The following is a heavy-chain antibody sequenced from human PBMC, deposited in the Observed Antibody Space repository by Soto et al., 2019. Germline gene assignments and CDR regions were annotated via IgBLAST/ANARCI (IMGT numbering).Heavy chain of an antibody. CDR3: ARVYRETLNDYYYYGMDV. D-gene: IGHD1-1*01. CDR1: GGSISSGDYY. V-gene: IGHV4-30-4*01. J-gene: IGHJ6*02. CDR2: IYYSGST. Sequence: SSETLSLTCTVSGGSISSGDYYWSWIRQPPGKGLEWIGYIYYSGSTYYNPSLKSRVTISVDTSKNQFSLKLSSVTAADTAVYYCARVYRETLNDYYYYGMDVWGQGNTVTVSS.